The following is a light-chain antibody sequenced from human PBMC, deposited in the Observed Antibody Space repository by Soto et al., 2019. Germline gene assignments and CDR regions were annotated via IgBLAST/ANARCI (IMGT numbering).Light chain of an antibody. V-gene: IGLV2-14*01. Sequence: QSALTQPASVSGSPGQSITISCTGTSSDVGGYNYVSWYQQHPGKAPKLMIYEVSNRPSGVSNRFSGSKSGNTASLTISGLQAEDGADYYCSSYTSSSTRVFGGGTKHTVL. CDR1: SSDVGGYNY. CDR3: SSYTSSSTRV. J-gene: IGLJ3*02. CDR2: EVS.